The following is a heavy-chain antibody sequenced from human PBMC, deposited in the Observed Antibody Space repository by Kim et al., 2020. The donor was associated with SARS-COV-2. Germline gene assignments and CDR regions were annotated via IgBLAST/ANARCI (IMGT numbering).Heavy chain of an antibody. Sequence: SVKVSCKASGGTFSSYAISWVRQAPGQGLEWMGGIIPVLGIVNYAQTFQGRVTITADETTSTAYMEMTSLKSEDTAVYYCARGGSFLIAMTAYYFEYWGQGTLVTVSS. CDR1: GGTFSSYA. D-gene: IGHD6-19*01. J-gene: IGHJ4*02. CDR2: IIPVLGIV. V-gene: IGHV1-69*13. CDR3: ARGGSFLIAMTAYYFEY.